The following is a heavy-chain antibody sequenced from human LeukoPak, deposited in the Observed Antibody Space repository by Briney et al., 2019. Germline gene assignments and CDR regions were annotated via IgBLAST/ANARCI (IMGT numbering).Heavy chain of an antibody. CDR1: GGSISSSGYY. CDR3: ARHRVQEPFRY. V-gene: IGHV4-39*01. D-gene: IGHD4-11*01. J-gene: IGHJ4*02. Sequence: SETLSLTCTVSGGSISSSGYYWGWIRQPPGKGLEWIGSIYYSGSTYYNPSLKSRVTISVDTSKNQFSLKLSSVTAADTALYYCARHRVQEPFRYWGQGTLVTASS. CDR2: IYYSGST.